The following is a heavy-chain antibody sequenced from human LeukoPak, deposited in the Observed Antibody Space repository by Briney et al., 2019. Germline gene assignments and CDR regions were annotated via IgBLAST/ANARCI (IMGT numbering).Heavy chain of an antibody. CDR1: GFTVITND. Sequence: PGGSLRLSCAASGFTVITNDMTWVRQAPGKGLEWVSVLYSDGNTKYADSVQGRFTISRDNSKNTLYLEMNSLSPDDTAVHYCARGVEPLAANTLAYWGQGTLVTVPS. V-gene: IGHV3-53*01. CDR2: LYSDGNT. J-gene: IGHJ4*02. CDR3: ARGVEPLAANTLAY. D-gene: IGHD1-14*01.